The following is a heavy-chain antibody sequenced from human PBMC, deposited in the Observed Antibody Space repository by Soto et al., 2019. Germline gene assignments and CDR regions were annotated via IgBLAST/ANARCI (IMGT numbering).Heavy chain of an antibody. CDR1: GFTFSSYS. CDR2: ISSTSNTI. CDR3: ARGGTAVGGVY. D-gene: IGHD6-19*01. V-gene: IGHV3-48*01. J-gene: IGHJ4*02. Sequence: EVQLVESGGGLVQPGGSLRLSCAASGFTFSSYSMNWVRQTPEKGLEWVSYISSTSNTIYYADSVKGRFTISRDNAKSSLYLQMNSLRVEDTAVYYCARGGTAVGGVYWGQGTLVTVSS.